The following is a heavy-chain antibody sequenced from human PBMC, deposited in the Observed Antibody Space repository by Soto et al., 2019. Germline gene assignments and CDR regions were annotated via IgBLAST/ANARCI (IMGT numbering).Heavy chain of an antibody. CDR1: GDSMSTYY. D-gene: IGHD3-10*01. J-gene: IGHJ4*02. Sequence: PSLTCSVSGDSMSTYYWTWIRQPPGKGLEWIGYIYDGRTTDYNPSLKSRVAISVDTSKNQFSLKLSSVTAADTAMYYCARSFTYGAQRFDSWGQGALVTVSS. V-gene: IGHV4-59*01. CDR3: ARSFTYGAQRFDS. CDR2: IYDGRTT.